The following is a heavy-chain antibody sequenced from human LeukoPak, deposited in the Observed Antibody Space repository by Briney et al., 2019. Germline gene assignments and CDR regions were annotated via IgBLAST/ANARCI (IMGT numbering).Heavy chain of an antibody. CDR1: GYTLTGYY. Sequence: ASVKVSCKASGYTLTGYYMHWVRQAPGQGLEWMGWINPNSGGTNYAQKFQGRVTMTRDTSISTAYMELSRLRSDDTAVYYCARDTYGSGSSDFDYWGQGTLVTVSS. V-gene: IGHV1-2*02. D-gene: IGHD3-10*01. CDR2: INPNSGGT. CDR3: ARDTYGSGSSDFDY. J-gene: IGHJ4*02.